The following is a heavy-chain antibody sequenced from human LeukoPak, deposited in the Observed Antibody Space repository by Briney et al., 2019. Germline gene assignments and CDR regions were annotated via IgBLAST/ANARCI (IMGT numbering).Heavy chain of an antibody. CDR3: ARTNQPFDY. CDR2: INHSGST. D-gene: IGHD1-14*01. CDR1: GGSFSGYY. V-gene: IGHV4-34*01. J-gene: IGHJ4*02. Sequence: PSETLSLTCAVYGGSFSGYYWSWIRQPPGKGLEWIGEINHSGSTNYNPSLKSRVTISVDTSKNQFSLKLSSVTAADTAVYYCARTNQPFDYWGQGTLVTVSS.